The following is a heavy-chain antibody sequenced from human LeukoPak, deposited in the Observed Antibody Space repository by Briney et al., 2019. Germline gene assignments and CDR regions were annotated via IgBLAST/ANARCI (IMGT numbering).Heavy chain of an antibody. CDR3: ARLGYSSGWYNY. J-gene: IGHJ4*02. D-gene: IGHD6-19*01. Sequence: SETLSLTCTVSGGXISSSSYYWGWIRQPPGKGLEWIGSIYYIGSTYYNPSLKSRVTISVDTSKNQFSLKLNSVTAADTTVYYCARLGYSSGWYNYWGPGTLVTVSS. CDR1: GGXISSSSYY. V-gene: IGHV4-39*01. CDR2: IYYIGST.